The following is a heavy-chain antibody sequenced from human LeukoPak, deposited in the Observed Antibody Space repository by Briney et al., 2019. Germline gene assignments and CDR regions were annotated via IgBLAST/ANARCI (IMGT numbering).Heavy chain of an antibody. D-gene: IGHD3-10*01. CDR3: TRRGDYGSGSYPDFDY. V-gene: IGHV3-73*01. J-gene: IGHJ4*02. CDR2: IRSKANSYAT. Sequence: PGGSLRLSCAASGFTFSGSAMHWVRQASGKGLEWVGRIRSKANSYATAYAASVKGRFTISRDDSKNTAYLQMNSLKTEDTAVYYCTRRGDYGSGSYPDFDYWGQGTLVTVSS. CDR1: GFTFSGSA.